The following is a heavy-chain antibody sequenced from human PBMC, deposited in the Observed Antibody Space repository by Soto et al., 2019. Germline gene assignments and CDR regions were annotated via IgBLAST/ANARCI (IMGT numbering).Heavy chain of an antibody. CDR2: IHRAGST. Sequence: EVQLAESGGGLVQPGGSLRLSCAASGFSVSYNYMSWVRQAPGKGLEWVSVIHRAGSTYYADSVKGRFTISRDTSKNTVYLQRNSLRVDDTSVYYCARVDGGNSGWGQGTLVTVSP. CDR3: ARVDGGNSG. D-gene: IGHD2-21*02. CDR1: GFSVSYNY. V-gene: IGHV3-66*01. J-gene: IGHJ4*02.